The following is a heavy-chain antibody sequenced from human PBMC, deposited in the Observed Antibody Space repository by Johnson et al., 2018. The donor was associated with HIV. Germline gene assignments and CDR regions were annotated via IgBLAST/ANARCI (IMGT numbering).Heavy chain of an antibody. J-gene: IGHJ3*02. D-gene: IGHD2/OR15-2a*01. Sequence: QVTLVESGGGVVQPGRSLRLSCAASGFTFSNYPMHWVRQAPGKGLEWVAVISFDGSNKYHPDSVKGRFIISRDNSKNTLFLQMNSLRAEDTAVYFCAKAFSTFHDAFDIWGQGTMVTVSS. CDR3: AKAFSTFHDAFDI. CDR2: ISFDGSNK. CDR1: GFTFSNYP. V-gene: IGHV3-30*04.